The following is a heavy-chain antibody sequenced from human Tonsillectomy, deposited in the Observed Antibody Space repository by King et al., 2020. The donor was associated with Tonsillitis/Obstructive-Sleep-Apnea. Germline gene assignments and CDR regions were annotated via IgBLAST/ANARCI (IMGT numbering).Heavy chain of an antibody. Sequence: QLVQSGAEVKKPGESLKISCKGSGYTFTNYCIAWVRQMPGKGLEWMGFIYPGDSDTRYSPSFQGQVTISADKSMNTAYLQWSSLKASDTAMYYCASALEDQLLPYFFDYWGQGTLVTVSS. D-gene: IGHD1-26*01. CDR3: ASALEDQLLPYFFDY. J-gene: IGHJ4*02. CDR2: IYPGDSDT. V-gene: IGHV5-51*01. CDR1: GYTFTNYC.